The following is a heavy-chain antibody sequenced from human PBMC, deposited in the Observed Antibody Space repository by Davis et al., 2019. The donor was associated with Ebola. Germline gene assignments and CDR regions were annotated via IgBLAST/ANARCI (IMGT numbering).Heavy chain of an antibody. Sequence: GESLKISCAASGFTFSSYSMNWVRQAPGKGLEWVSSISSSSSYIYYADSVKGRFTISRDNAKNSLYLQMNSLRAEDTAVYYCATAGGADLDDYWGQGTLVTVSS. CDR2: ISSSSSYI. CDR3: ATAGGADLDDY. V-gene: IGHV3-21*01. J-gene: IGHJ4*02. D-gene: IGHD3-3*01. CDR1: GFTFSSYS.